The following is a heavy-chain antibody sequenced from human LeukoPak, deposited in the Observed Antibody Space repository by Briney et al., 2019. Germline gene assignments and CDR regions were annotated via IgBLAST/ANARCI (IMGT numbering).Heavy chain of an antibody. Sequence: SETLSLTCAVYGASISSGPWWSWVRRPPGKGLEWIGDISHSGSTNYNPSLKSRVTISIDKSTNQFSLKLTSVTAADTAVYYCASPSGASTWWGQGTLVTVSS. CDR2: ISHSGST. D-gene: IGHD2-15*01. CDR3: ASPSGASTW. J-gene: IGHJ4*02. CDR1: GASISSGPW. V-gene: IGHV4-4*02.